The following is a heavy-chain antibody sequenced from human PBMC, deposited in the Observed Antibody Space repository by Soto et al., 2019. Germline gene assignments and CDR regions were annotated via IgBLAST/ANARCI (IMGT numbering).Heavy chain of an antibody. CDR3: ARDPTGGNSPHFDY. CDR1: GGTFSSYT. D-gene: IGHD2-21*02. V-gene: IGHV1-69*08. Sequence: QVQLVQSGAEVKKPGSSVKVSCKASGGTFSSYTISWVRQAPGQGLEWMGRIIPILGIANYAQKFQGRVTITADKSTSTADMELSSLRSEDTAVYYCARDPTGGNSPHFDYWGQGTLVTVSS. J-gene: IGHJ4*02. CDR2: IIPILGIA.